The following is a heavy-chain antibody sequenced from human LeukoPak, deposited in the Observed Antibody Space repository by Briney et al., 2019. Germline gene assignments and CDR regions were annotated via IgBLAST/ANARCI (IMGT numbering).Heavy chain of an antibody. CDR1: GFTFSDYW. V-gene: IGHV3-74*01. Sequence: GGSLRLSCAASGFTFSDYWMHWVRQAPGKGLVWVSRIKSDGGLTNYADSVKGRFTISRDNSKNTLYLQMNSLRAEDTAVYYCAKRDVWFGSWGQGTLVTVSS. D-gene: IGHD3-10*01. CDR2: IKSDGGLT. CDR3: AKRDVWFGS. J-gene: IGHJ4*02.